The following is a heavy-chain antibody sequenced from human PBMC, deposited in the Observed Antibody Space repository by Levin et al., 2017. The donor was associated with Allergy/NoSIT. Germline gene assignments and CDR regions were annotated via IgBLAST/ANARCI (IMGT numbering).Heavy chain of an antibody. CDR3: ARGLVDYGDDDWYFDR. Sequence: SETLSLTCTVSGGSISSGGYYWSWIRQHPGKGLEWIGYIYYSGSTYYNPSLKSRVTISVDTSKNQFSLKLSSVTAADTAVYYCARGLVDYGDDDWYFDRWGRGTLVTVSS. CDR1: GGSISSGGYY. D-gene: IGHD4-17*01. CDR2: IYYSGST. J-gene: IGHJ2*01. V-gene: IGHV4-31*03.